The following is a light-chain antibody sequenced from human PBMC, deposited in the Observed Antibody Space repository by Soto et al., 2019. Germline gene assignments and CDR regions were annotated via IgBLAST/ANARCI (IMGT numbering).Light chain of an antibody. CDR1: QDISSY. Sequence: AIRMTQSPSSFSASTGDRVTITCRASQDISSYLAWYQQRPGKAPKLQIYAASTLQSGVPSRFSGSGSGTEFTLTISCLQSEDFATYYCQHYYGNPWTFGQGTKVEIK. CDR3: QHYYGNPWT. V-gene: IGKV1-8*01. CDR2: AAS. J-gene: IGKJ1*01.